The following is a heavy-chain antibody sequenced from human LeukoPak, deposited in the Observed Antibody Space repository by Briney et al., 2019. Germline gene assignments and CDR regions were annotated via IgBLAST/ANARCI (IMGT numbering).Heavy chain of an antibody. V-gene: IGHV1-8*01. CDR2: MNPNSGNT. CDR1: GYTFTSYD. J-gene: IGHJ4*02. D-gene: IGHD3-10*01. CDR3: ARGGRGGSGSYYNEIGY. Sequence: ASVKVSCKASGYTFTSYDINWVRQATGQGLEWMGWMNPNSGNTGYAQKFQGRVTMTRNTSISTAYMGLSSLRSEDTAVYYCARGGRGGSGSYYNEIGYWGQGTLVTVSS.